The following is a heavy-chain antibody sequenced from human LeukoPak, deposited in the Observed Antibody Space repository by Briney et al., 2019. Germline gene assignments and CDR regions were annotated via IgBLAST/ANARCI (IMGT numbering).Heavy chain of an antibody. J-gene: IGHJ3*02. CDR3: ARGRPTARYSGSSGDAFDI. CDR1: GYTFTSYY. V-gene: IGHV1-46*01. CDR2: INPSGGST. Sequence: GASVTVSCKASGYTFTSYYMHWVRQAPGQGLEWMGIINPSGGSTSYAQKFQGRVTMTRDTSTSTVYMELSSLRSEDTAVYYCARGRPTARYSGSSGDAFDIWGQGTMVTVSS. D-gene: IGHD1-26*01.